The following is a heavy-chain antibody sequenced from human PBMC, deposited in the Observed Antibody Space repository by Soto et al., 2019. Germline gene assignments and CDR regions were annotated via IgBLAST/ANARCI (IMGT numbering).Heavy chain of an antibody. Sequence: QVQLVQSGAEVKKPGASVKVSCKASGYTFTSYGISWVRQAPGQGLERMGWISAYNGNTKYAQKLQGRVRMTTDTSPSTVYTEMRTLSSDAPAVYSCARDLAAQIVDYWGQGTLVTVSS. CDR2: ISAYNGNT. V-gene: IGHV1-18*01. J-gene: IGHJ4*02. D-gene: IGHD3-22*01. CDR3: ARDLAAQIVDY. CDR1: GYTFTSYG.